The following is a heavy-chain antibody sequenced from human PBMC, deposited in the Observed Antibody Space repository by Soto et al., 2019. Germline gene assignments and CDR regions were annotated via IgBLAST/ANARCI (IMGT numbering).Heavy chain of an antibody. J-gene: IGHJ4*02. V-gene: IGHV3-30-3*01. CDR3: ARAFVAARPDSEGSGV. D-gene: IGHD6-25*01. CDR2: ISYDGSNK. CDR1: GFTFSSYA. Sequence: GGSLRLSCAASGFTFSSYAMHWVRQAPGKGLEWVAVISYDGSNKYYADSVKGRFTISRDNSKNTLYLQMNSLRAEDTAVYYCARAFVAARPDSEGSGVWGPGTLVSVPS.